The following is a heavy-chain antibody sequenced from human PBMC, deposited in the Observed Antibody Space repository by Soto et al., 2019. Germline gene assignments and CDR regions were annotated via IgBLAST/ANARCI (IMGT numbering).Heavy chain of an antibody. J-gene: IGHJ4*02. V-gene: IGHV3-30*03. Sequence: QVQLVESGGDVVQPGRSLRISCAASGFTFSGYTMHWVRQAPGKGLEWVAAISFDGSNKYYADSVKDRFIISRDNSKNTVYVQMNSLRTEDTAVYYCGSDRRFGDGYNWGFDYWGQGTLVTVSS. CDR1: GFTFSGYT. CDR2: ISFDGSNK. CDR3: GSDRRFGDGYNWGFDY. D-gene: IGHD3-10*01.